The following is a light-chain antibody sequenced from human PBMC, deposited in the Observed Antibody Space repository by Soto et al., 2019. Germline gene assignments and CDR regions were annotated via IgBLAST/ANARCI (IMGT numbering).Light chain of an antibody. CDR1: QDISTY. Sequence: QLTQSPSSLTAAVGDRVTITCRASQDISTYLAWYQQEPGKAPTLLIYATYTLQSGVPSRFSGGGFGTDFTLTINSLQPDDFATYYCQHLSPYPLLTFGGGTKVEI. CDR3: QHLSPYPLLT. J-gene: IGKJ4*01. V-gene: IGKV1-9*01. CDR2: ATY.